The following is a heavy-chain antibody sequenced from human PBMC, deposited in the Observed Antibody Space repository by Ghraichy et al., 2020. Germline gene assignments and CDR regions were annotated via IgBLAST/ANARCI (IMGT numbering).Heavy chain of an antibody. CDR3: ARRWYSSGWYVIWFDP. D-gene: IGHD6-19*01. CDR1: GYTFTSYD. Sequence: ASVKVSCKASGYTFTSYDINWVRQATGQGLEWMGWMNPNSGNTGYAQKFQGRVTMTRNTSISTAYMELSSLRSEDTAVYYCARRWYSSGWYVIWFDPWGQGTLVTVSS. V-gene: IGHV1-8*01. CDR2: MNPNSGNT. J-gene: IGHJ5*02.